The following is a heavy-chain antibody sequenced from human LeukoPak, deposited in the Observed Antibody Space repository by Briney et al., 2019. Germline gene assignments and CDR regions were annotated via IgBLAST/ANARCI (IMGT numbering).Heavy chain of an antibody. D-gene: IGHD3-22*01. CDR1: GDSISSYY. CDR3: ARDAYDSVSWFDP. CDR2: IYYSGST. Sequence: TLSLTCTVSGDSISSYYWSWIRQPPGKRLEWIGYIYYSGSTNYNPSLKSRVTISLDTSKNQFSLKLTSVTAADTAVYYCARDAYDSVSWFDPWGQGTLVTVSS. V-gene: IGHV4-59*01. J-gene: IGHJ5*02.